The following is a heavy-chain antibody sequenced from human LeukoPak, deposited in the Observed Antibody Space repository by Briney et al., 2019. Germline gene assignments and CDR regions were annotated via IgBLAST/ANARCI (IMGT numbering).Heavy chain of an antibody. CDR1: GLTFGDYW. CDR2: IKQDGSET. Sequence: PGGSLRLSCEASGLTFGDYWVTWVRQAPGKGPECVANIKQDGSETHYVDSVKGRFTIFRDNAKNSLSLQMNSLRVEDTAMYYCATYWRYFDWLLLDTWGLGTMVTVSS. D-gene: IGHD3-9*01. J-gene: IGHJ3*02. V-gene: IGHV3-7*05. CDR3: ATYWRYFDWLLLDT.